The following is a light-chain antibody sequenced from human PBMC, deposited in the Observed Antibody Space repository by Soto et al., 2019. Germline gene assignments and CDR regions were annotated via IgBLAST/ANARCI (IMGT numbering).Light chain of an antibody. J-gene: IGLJ2*01. CDR3: QSYDSSLSGVV. CDR2: GNS. V-gene: IGLV1-40*01. Sequence: QAVVTQPPSVSGAPGQRVTISCTRSSSNIGAGYDVHWYQQLPGTAPKLLIYGNSNRPSGVPDRFFGSKSGTSASLAITGLQSEDEVDYYCQSYDSSLSGVVFGGGTKLTVL. CDR1: SSNIGAGYD.